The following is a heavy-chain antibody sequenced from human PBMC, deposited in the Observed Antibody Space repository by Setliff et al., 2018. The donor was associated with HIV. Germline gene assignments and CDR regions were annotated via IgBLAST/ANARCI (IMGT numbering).Heavy chain of an antibody. CDR2: FDSSGST. D-gene: IGHD2-15*01. CDR3: AREQYHFVVDYYYYYGMDV. Sequence: SETLSLTCTVSGGSISSSSYYWGWVRQSPKEGLEWIGSFDSSGSTYYNPSLKSRVTISRDTSKNQFSLQLKHVTAADTAIYYCAREQYHFVVDYYYYYGMDVWGQGNTVTVSS. J-gene: IGHJ6*02. V-gene: IGHV4-39*07. CDR1: GGSISSSSYY.